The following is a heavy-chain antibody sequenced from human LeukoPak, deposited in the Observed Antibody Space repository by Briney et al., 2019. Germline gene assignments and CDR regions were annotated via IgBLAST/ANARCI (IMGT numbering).Heavy chain of an antibody. CDR3: ARDLGYCSGDSCYHYFDY. Sequence: GGSLRLSCAASGFTVSSNYMSWVRQAPGKGLEWVSVIYSGGSTYYADSVKGRFTISRDSSKNTLYLQMNSLRAEDTAVYYCARDLGYCSGDSCYHYFDYWGQGTLVTVSS. CDR2: IYSGGST. V-gene: IGHV3-53*01. D-gene: IGHD2-15*01. CDR1: GFTVSSNY. J-gene: IGHJ4*02.